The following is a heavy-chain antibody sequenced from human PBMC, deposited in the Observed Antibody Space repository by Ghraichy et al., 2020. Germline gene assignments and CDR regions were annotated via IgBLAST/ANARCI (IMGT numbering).Heavy chain of an antibody. CDR2: IYSGGST. CDR1: GFTVSSNY. D-gene: IGHD1-26*01. J-gene: IGHJ6*02. CDR3: ARDGGMGATRLWDYYYGMDV. V-gene: IGHV3-53*01. Sequence: GESLNISCAASGFTVSSNYMSWVRQAPGKGLEWVSVIYSGGSTYYADSVKGRFTISRDNSKNTLYLQMNSLRAEDTAVYYCARDGGMGATRLWDYYYGMDVWGQGTTVTVSS.